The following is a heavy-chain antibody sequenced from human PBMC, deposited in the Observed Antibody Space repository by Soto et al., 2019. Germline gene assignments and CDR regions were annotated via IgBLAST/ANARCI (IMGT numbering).Heavy chain of an antibody. Sequence: QVHFQESGPGLVKPSETLSLTCTVSGGSINNYYCNWVRQPPGKGLEWIGSIHYSGTTHYNPSLVSRVTNSADRAKTLSSLKLNSVTAAHTAVYYCAGDTYGMDVWGQGTTVTVSS. CDR3: AGDTYGMDV. V-gene: IGHV4-59*01. CDR1: GGSINNYY. J-gene: IGHJ6*02. CDR2: IHYSGTT.